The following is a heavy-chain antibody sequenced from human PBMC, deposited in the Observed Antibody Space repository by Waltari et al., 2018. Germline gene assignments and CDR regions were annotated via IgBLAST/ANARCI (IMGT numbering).Heavy chain of an antibody. CDR3: TRQVLGYCTSAACRRLES. D-gene: IGHD2-2*03. CDR1: NYAINSVFY. Sequence: QVQLQESGPGLLRASETLSLTCDVSNYAINSVFYWGWVRQPPGKGLEWIATIYHEGTTFYNPSLKSRVTTSMDTSKNQFSLTLRSVTAADTAVYYCTRQVLGYCTSAACRRLESWGQGILVTISS. CDR2: IYHEGTT. V-gene: IGHV4-38-2*01. J-gene: IGHJ4*02.